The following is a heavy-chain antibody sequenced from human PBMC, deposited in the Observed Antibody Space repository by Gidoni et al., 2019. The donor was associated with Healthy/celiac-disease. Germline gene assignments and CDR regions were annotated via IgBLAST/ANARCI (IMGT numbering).Heavy chain of an antibody. J-gene: IGHJ6*02. CDR2: ISGSGGST. CDR3: AKVNGVAVAGTNARGYYYGMDV. D-gene: IGHD6-19*01. V-gene: IGHV3-23*01. Sequence: EVQLLESGGGLVQPGGSLRLSCAASGFTFSSYAMSWVRQAPGKGLEWVSAISGSGGSTYYADSVKGRFTIPRDNSKNTLYLQMNSLRAEDTAVYYCAKVNGVAVAGTNARGYYYGMDVWGQGTTVTVSS. CDR1: GFTFSSYA.